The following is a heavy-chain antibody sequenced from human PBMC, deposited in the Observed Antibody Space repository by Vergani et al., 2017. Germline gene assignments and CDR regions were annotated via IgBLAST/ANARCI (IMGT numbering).Heavy chain of an antibody. CDR2: IAWDDDK. Sequence: QVTLKESGPALVKPTQTPTLTCTFSGFSLSTSGMRVSWIRQPPGKALGWLARIAWDDDKFYSTALKTRLTISKDTSKNQVVLTMTNMDPVDTATYYCARSSNWGSTGFDYWGQGTLVTVSS. V-gene: IGHV2-70*04. CDR1: GFSLSTSGMR. J-gene: IGHJ4*02. CDR3: ARSSNWGSTGFDY. D-gene: IGHD7-27*01.